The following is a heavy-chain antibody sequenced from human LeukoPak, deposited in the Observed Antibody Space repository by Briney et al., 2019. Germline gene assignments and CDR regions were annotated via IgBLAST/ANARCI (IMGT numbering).Heavy chain of an antibody. CDR1: GGTSSNYA. CDR2: IIPIFGTA. V-gene: IGHV1-69*06. J-gene: IGHJ4*02. CDR3: ARDLDY. Sequence: VASVKVSCKASGGTSSNYAINWVRQAPGQGLEWMGRIIPIFGTANYAQKFQGRVTMTADKSTRTAYMDLSSLRSEDTAIYYCARDLDYWGQGTLVTVSS.